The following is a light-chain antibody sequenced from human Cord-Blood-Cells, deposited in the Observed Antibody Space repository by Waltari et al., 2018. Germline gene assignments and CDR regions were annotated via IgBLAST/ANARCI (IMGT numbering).Light chain of an antibody. V-gene: IGKV1-9*01. Sequence: IQLTQSPSSLSASVGDRVTITCRASQGISSYLACYQQKPGKDPKLLIYAASTLQSGVPSRFSGSGSGTDFTLTISSLQPEDFATYYCQQLNSYPLFTFGPGTKVDIK. J-gene: IGKJ3*01. CDR3: QQLNSYPLFT. CDR1: QGISSY. CDR2: AAS.